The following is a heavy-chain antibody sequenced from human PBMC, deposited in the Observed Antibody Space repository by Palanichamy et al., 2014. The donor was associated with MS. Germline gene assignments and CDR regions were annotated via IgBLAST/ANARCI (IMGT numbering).Heavy chain of an antibody. CDR3: ASKYSSSWYYYYYGMDV. CDR2: INTNTGNP. Sequence: QVQLVQSGSELKKPGASVKVSCKASGYTFTSYAMNWVRQAPGQGLERMGWINTNTGNPTYAQGFTGRFVFSLDTSVSTAYLQISSLKAEDTAVYYCASKYSSSWYYYYYGMDVWGQGTTVTVSS. J-gene: IGHJ6*02. V-gene: IGHV7-4-1*02. CDR1: GYTFTSYA. D-gene: IGHD6-13*01.